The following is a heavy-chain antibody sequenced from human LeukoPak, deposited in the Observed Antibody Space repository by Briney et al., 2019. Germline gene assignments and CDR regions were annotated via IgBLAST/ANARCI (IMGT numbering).Heavy chain of an antibody. D-gene: IGHD1-26*01. V-gene: IGHV4-34*01. CDR2: INRSGST. CDR3: ARDRSSASYTYSYYYIDV. J-gene: IGHJ6*03. CDR1: GGSFSGYY. Sequence: PSETLSLTCAVYGGSFSGYYWSWIRQPPGNWLEWIGEINRSGSTNYNPSLKERVTISVDTSKNQFSLRLSSPTAADTAVSYRARDRSSASYTYSYYYIDVWGKGTTVTVSS.